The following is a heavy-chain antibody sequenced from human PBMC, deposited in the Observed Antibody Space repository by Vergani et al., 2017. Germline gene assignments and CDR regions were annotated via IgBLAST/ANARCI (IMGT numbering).Heavy chain of an antibody. Sequence: QVQLQESGPGLVTPSQTLSLTCSVSGGSFSSDNVYWTWIRQPAGKGLEWIGRIYYSGSTYYNPSLKSRVTISVDTSKNQFSLKLSSVTAADTAVYYCASSPDHGGFFDYWGQGTLVTVSS. V-gene: IGHV4-61*02. CDR3: ASSPDHGGFFDY. CDR2: IYYSGST. J-gene: IGHJ4*02. D-gene: IGHD4-23*01. CDR1: GGSFSSDNVY.